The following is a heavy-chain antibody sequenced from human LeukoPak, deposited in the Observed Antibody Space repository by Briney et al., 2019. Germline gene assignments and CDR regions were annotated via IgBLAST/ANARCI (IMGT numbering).Heavy chain of an antibody. D-gene: IGHD3-9*01. V-gene: IGHV4-59*01. J-gene: IGHJ5*02. Sequence: SETLSLTCTVSGGSISSYYWSWIRQPPGKGLEWIGYIYYSGSTNYNPSLKSRVTISVATSRNQFSLKLSSVTAADTAVYYCAREVSHYDILTGSNWFNPWGQGTLVTVSS. CDR3: AREVSHYDILTGSNWFNP. CDR1: GGSISSYY. CDR2: IYYSGST.